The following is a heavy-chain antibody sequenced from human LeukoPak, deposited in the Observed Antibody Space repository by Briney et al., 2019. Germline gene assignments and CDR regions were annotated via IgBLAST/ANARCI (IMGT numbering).Heavy chain of an antibody. V-gene: IGHV4-61*02. J-gene: IGHJ5*02. CDR3: ARHVGQNDYGDA. CDR2: IYTSGST. D-gene: IGHD4-17*01. CDR1: GGSISSGSYY. Sequence: SETLSLTCTVSGGSISSGSYYWSWIRQPAGKGLEWIGRIYTSGSTDYNPSLESRLTMSLDTSKNQFSLRLSSVTAADTAVYYCARHVGQNDYGDAWGQGTLVTVSS.